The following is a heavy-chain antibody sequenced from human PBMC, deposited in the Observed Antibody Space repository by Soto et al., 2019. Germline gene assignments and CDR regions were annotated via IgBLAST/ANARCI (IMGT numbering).Heavy chain of an antibody. CDR2: IYHSGST. CDR3: ARAPYTSSSGRHFDH. V-gene: IGHV4-30-2*01. J-gene: IGHJ4*02. D-gene: IGHD6-6*01. CDR1: GGSISSGGYS. Sequence: PSETLSLICAVSGGSISSGGYSWSWIRQPPGKGLKWIGYIYHSGSTYYNPSLKSRVTISVDRSKNQFSLKLSSVTAADTAVYYCARAPYTSSSGRHFDHWGQGTLVTVSS.